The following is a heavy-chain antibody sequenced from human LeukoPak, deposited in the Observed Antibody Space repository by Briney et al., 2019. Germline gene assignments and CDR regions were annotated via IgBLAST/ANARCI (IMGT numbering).Heavy chain of an antibody. CDR3: ARAEYYYDSSGYYYWYYFDY. J-gene: IGHJ4*02. Sequence: SETLCLTCAVSGGPISSHDWSWIRQPPGKGLEWVAYIYYSGSTKYNPSLKSRVTISVDTSKTQFSLKLSSVTAADTAVYYCARAEYYYDSSGYYYWYYFDYWGQGTLVTVSS. CDR1: GGPISSHD. CDR2: IYYSGST. D-gene: IGHD3-22*01. V-gene: IGHV4-59*11.